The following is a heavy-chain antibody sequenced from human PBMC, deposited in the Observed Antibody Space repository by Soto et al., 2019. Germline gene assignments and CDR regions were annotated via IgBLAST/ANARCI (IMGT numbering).Heavy chain of an antibody. D-gene: IGHD6-13*01. CDR3: AKDQGPAAVIDY. CDR2: ISYDGSNK. CDR1: GFTFSSYG. J-gene: IGHJ4*02. V-gene: IGHV3-30*18. Sequence: ESGGGVVQPGRSLRLSCAASGFTFSSYGMHWVRQAPGKGLEWVAVISYDGSNKYYADSVKGRFTISRDNSKNTLYLQMNSLRAEDTAVYYCAKDQGPAAVIDYWGQGTLVTVSS.